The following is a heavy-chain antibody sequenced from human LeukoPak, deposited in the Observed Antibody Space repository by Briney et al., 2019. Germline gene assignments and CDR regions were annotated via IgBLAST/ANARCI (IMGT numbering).Heavy chain of an antibody. CDR2: IQYDDSEK. J-gene: IGHJ4*02. CDR1: AFTFTFSTSG. Sequence: PGRSLRLSCAASAFTFTFSTSGMHWVRQAPGKGLEWVAFIQYDDSEKYYADAVRGRCTISRDNSKNTLYLQMNSLRAEDTAIYYCAIHCRSIDCHAVTGLGWGQGTLVTVSS. D-gene: IGHD2-2*01. CDR3: AIHCRSIDCHAVTGLG. V-gene: IGHV3-33*05.